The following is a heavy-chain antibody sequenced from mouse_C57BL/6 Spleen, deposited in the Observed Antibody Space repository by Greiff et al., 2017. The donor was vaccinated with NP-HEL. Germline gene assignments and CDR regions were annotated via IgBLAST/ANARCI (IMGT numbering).Heavy chain of an antibody. D-gene: IGHD4-1*01. CDR3: ATGTRGYYFDY. J-gene: IGHJ2*01. CDR2: IYPRSGNT. Sequence: QVHVKQSGAELARPGASVKLSCKASGYTFTSYGISWVKQRTGQGLEWIGEIYPRSGNTYYNEKFKGKATLTADKSSSTAYMELRSLTSEDSAVYFCATGTRGYYFDYWGQGTTLTVSS. V-gene: IGHV1-81*01. CDR1: GYTFTSYG.